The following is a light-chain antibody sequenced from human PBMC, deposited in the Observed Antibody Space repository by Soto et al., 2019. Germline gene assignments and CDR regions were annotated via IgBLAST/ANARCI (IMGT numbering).Light chain of an antibody. CDR3: QQVKTYPLT. CDR2: AAS. V-gene: IGKV1-9*01. Sequence: DIQLTQSPSFLSASVGDRVTITCRASQDISSHLAWDQQKPGKAPKLLIYAASTLQSGVPSGFGGSGSGTECTPILTSLQPEDFATYYCQQVKTYPLTFGGVTKVEIK. CDR1: QDISSH. J-gene: IGKJ4*01.